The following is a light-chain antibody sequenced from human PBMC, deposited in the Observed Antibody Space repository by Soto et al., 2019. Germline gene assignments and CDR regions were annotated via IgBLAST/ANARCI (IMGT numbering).Light chain of an antibody. CDR2: DAS. CDR3: QHMRT. CDR1: QNINNW. Sequence: DIQMTHSPSTLSASIGDRVTITCRASQNINNWIAWYQQKPGKAPKFLIYDASTLESGVPSRFSGSGFGTEFSLTISSLQPDDFGSYYCQHMRTFGQGTKVDNK. V-gene: IGKV1-5*01. J-gene: IGKJ1*01.